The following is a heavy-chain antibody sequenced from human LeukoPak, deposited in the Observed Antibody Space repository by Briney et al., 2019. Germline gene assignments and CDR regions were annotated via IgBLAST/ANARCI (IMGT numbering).Heavy chain of an antibody. Sequence: PAGSLRLSCAASGFTFSSYGMHWVRQAPGKGLEWVAFIRYDGSNKYYADSVKGRFTISRDNSKNPLYLQMNSLRAEDTAVYYCAKVAELPLIAAASNWFDPWGQGTLVTVSS. J-gene: IGHJ5*02. CDR1: GFTFSSYG. V-gene: IGHV3-30*02. CDR3: AKVAELPLIAAASNWFDP. D-gene: IGHD6-13*01. CDR2: IRYDGSNK.